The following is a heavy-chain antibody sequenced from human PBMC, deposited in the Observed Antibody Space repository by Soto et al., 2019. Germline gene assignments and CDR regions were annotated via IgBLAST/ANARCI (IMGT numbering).Heavy chain of an antibody. CDR2: IYNSGDT. D-gene: IGHD4-17*01. CDR1: GGSISSTNFY. Sequence: PSETLSLTCTVSGGSISSTNFYWGWIRQPPGKGLECIGSIYNSGDTYYNPSLKSRVTISVDTSKNQFSLKLSSVTAADTAVYYCARDYSPPTTVFAGDYYYGMDVWGQGTTVTVSS. J-gene: IGHJ6*02. V-gene: IGHV4-39*07. CDR3: ARDYSPPTTVFAGDYYYGMDV.